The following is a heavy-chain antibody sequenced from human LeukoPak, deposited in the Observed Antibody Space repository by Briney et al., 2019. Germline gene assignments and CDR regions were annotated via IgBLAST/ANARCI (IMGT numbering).Heavy chain of an antibody. CDR2: FDPEDGET. V-gene: IGHV1-24*01. CDR3: ATEGRAYYMDV. D-gene: IGHD3-10*01. CDR1: GYTFTSYG. Sequence: ASVKVSCKASGYTFTSYGISWVRQAPGKGLEWMGGFDPEDGETIYAQKFQGRVTMTEDTSTDTAYMELSSLRSEDTAVYYCATEGRAYYMDVWGKGTTVTVSS. J-gene: IGHJ6*03.